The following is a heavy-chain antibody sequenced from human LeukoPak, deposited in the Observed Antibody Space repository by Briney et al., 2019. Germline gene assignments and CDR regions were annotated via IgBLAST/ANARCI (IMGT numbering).Heavy chain of an antibody. V-gene: IGHV4-59*01. CDR2: IYYSGST. D-gene: IGHD3-16*01. CDR3: ERAFREARSEGEYKWFDP. CDR1: GGSISRYY. J-gene: IGHJ5*02. Sequence: PSETLSLTCTVSGGSISRYYWSWIRQPPGKGLEWIGYIYYSGSTNYNPSLKSRVTISVDTSKNQFSLKLSSVTAADTAVYYCERAFREARSEGEYKWFDPWGQGTLVTVSS.